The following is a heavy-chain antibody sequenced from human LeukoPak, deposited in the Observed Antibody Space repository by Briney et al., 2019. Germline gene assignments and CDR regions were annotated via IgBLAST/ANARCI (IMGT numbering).Heavy chain of an antibody. Sequence: SETLSLTCAVYGGSFSGYYWSWIRQPPGKGLEWIGEINRSGSTNYNPSLKSRVTISVDTSKNQFSLKLSSVTAADTAVYYCARRTRAWSYFDYWAQGTLVTVSS. D-gene: IGHD1-1*01. CDR3: ARRTRAWSYFDY. V-gene: IGHV4-34*01. CDR2: INRSGST. J-gene: IGHJ4*02. CDR1: GGSFSGYY.